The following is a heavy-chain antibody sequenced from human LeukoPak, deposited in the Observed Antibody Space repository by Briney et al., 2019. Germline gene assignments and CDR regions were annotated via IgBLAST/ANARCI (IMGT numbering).Heavy chain of an antibody. V-gene: IGHV3-23*01. Sequence: PGGSLRLSCAASGFTFSSYAMSWVRQAPGKGLEWVSAISGSGGSTYYADSVKGRFTISRDNSKNTLYLQMNSLRAEDTAVYYCAKDSDDVVVAATASVPDYWGQGTLVTVSS. CDR1: GFTFSSYA. J-gene: IGHJ4*02. CDR2: ISGSGGST. D-gene: IGHD2-15*01. CDR3: AKDSDDVVVAATASVPDY.